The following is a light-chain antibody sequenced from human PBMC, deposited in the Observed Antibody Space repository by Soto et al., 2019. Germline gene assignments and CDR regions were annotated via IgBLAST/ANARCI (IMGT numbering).Light chain of an antibody. V-gene: IGKV3-15*01. CDR3: QQCARFPLA. CDR2: GAS. J-gene: IGKJ4*01. CDR1: QSVSSN. Sequence: EIVMTQSPATLSVSPGERATLSCRASQSVSSNLAWYQQKPGQAPRLLIYGASTRATGIPARFSGSGSGTEFTLTISSLQSEDSATYFCQQCARFPLAFGGGTKVEIK.